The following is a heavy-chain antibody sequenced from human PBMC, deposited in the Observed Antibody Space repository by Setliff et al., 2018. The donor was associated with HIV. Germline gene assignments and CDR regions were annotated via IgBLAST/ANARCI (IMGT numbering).Heavy chain of an antibody. CDR2: INPSGGST. V-gene: IGHV1-46*01. Sequence: ASVKVSCKASGYTFTSYYMHWVRQAPGQGLEWMGIINPSGGSTSYAQKFQGRVTITTDEPTNTVYMELSGLRSEDTAVYYCARGYYNFWSGYYDSRFPNPIDAFDIWGQGTMVTVSS. J-gene: IGHJ3*02. CDR1: GYTFTSYY. CDR3: ARGYYNFWSGYYDSRFPNPIDAFDI. D-gene: IGHD3-3*01.